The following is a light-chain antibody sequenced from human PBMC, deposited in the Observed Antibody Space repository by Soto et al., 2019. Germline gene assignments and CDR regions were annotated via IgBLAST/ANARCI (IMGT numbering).Light chain of an antibody. J-gene: IGLJ1*01. Sequence: QSVLTQPASVSGSPGQSITISCTLSSSDVGNYKYVSWYQQHPGKAPKLMIYEVSNRPSGVSNRFSGPKSGNTASLTISGLQAEDETDYYCFSYTSSGTYVFGTGTKVT. CDR3: FSYTSSGTYV. V-gene: IGLV2-14*01. CDR1: SSDVGNYKY. CDR2: EVS.